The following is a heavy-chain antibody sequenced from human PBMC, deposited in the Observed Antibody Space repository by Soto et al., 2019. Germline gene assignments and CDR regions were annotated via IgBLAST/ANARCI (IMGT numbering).Heavy chain of an antibody. D-gene: IGHD3-10*01. J-gene: IGHJ3*01. CDR1: GYSIISYS. CDR3: ARVWGGAFDF. V-gene: IGHV4-59*01. Sequence: SETLSLTCPVSGYSIISYSWSWIRQPPGKGLEWIGNIHYNGNTKYSPSLKSRVTMSVDTSKNHFSLKLISVTTADTAVYFCARVWGGAFDFWGQGTMVT. CDR2: IHYNGNT.